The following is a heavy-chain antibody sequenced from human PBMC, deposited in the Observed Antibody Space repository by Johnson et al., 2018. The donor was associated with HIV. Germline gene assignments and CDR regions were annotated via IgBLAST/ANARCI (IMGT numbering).Heavy chain of an antibody. D-gene: IGHD6-19*01. CDR2: IYSGGST. CDR3: ARERCLGYSSGCFTFDI. Sequence: VQLVESGGGVVQPGRSLRLSCAASGFTVSSNYMTWVRQAPGKGLEWVSVIYSGGSTYYADSVKGRFTISRDKSKNTLYLQMNSLRAEDTAVYYCARERCLGYSSGCFTFDIWGQGTVVTVSS. CDR1: GFTVSSNY. V-gene: IGHV3-66*01. J-gene: IGHJ3*02.